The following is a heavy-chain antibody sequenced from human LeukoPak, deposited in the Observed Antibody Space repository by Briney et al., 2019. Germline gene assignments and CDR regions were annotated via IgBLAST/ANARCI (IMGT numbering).Heavy chain of an antibody. CDR3: ARHFRLRRDDYSLDFDY. D-gene: IGHD5-24*01. CDR1: GGSIGSYY. J-gene: IGHJ4*02. Sequence: SETLSLTSTVSGGSIGSYYWSWIRQPPGKGLEWIGYIYSSGSANYNPSLKSRVTISVDTPTNPFSMKLSSVTAADTAVYYCARHFRLRRDDYSLDFDYWGQGTLVTVSS. CDR2: IYSSGSA. V-gene: IGHV4-59*08.